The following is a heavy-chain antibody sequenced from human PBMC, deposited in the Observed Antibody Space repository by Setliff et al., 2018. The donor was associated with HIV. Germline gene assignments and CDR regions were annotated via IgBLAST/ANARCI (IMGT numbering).Heavy chain of an antibody. V-gene: IGHV4-4*09. D-gene: IGHD3-3*01. CDR1: GGSFSNFF. CDR3: ARRGRFMGWFDP. Sequence: PSETLSLTCTVSGGSFSNFFWNWIRQPPGKRLEWIGYINSSGATNYNPSLKSRVNISIDPSKNHFTLRLSSVTVADTAVYYCARRGRFMGWFDPWGQGSLVTVSS. CDR2: INSSGAT. J-gene: IGHJ5*02.